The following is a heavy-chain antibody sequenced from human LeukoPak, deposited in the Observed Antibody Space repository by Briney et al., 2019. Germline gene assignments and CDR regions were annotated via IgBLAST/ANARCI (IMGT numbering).Heavy chain of an antibody. D-gene: IGHD5-18*01. Sequence: GGSLRLSCAASGFTFSGYWMHWVRHTPGKGLVWVSRIKGDGSSTSYADSVKGRFTISRDNAKNTLYLQMNSLRAEDTAVYYCARDGYSFGHDFDYWGQGTLVTVTS. CDR1: GFTFSGYW. V-gene: IGHV3-74*01. CDR2: IKGDGSST. J-gene: IGHJ4*02. CDR3: ARDGYSFGHDFDY.